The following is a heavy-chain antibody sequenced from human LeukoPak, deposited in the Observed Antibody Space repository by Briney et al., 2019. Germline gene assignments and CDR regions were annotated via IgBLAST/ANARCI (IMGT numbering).Heavy chain of an antibody. CDR3: ARDYSYPDY. Sequence: PSETLSLTCSVSGASISAYHWSWIRQPAGKGLEWIGRIYSSGRTNYIPSLKSRLTMSVDTSKNQFSLKLNSVTAADTAVYHCARDYSYPDYWGQGTLVTVSS. D-gene: IGHD5-18*01. CDR2: IYSSGRT. J-gene: IGHJ4*02. V-gene: IGHV4-4*07. CDR1: GASISAYH.